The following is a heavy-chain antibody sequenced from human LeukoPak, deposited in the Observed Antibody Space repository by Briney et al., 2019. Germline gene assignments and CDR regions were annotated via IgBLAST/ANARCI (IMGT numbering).Heavy chain of an antibody. V-gene: IGHV4-59*01. CDR2: IYYSGST. Sequence: SETLSLTCTVSGGSISSYYWSWIRQPPGKGLEWIGYIYYSGSTNYNPSLTSRVTISVDTSKNQFSLKLSSVTAADTAVYYCARDLGGGYSRGYFDYWGQGTLVTVSS. J-gene: IGHJ4*02. D-gene: IGHD4-23*01. CDR3: ARDLGGGYSRGYFDY. CDR1: GGSISSYY.